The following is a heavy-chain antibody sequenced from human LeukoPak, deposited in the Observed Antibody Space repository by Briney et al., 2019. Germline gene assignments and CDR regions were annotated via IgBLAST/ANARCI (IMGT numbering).Heavy chain of an antibody. Sequence: SVKVSCKASGGTFSSYAISWVRQAPGQGLEWMGGIIPIFGTANYAQKFQGRVTITADESTSTAYMELSSLRSEDTAVYYCARPGYSYNYHYYGMDVWGQGTTVTVSS. CDR3: ARPGYSYNYHYYGMDV. V-gene: IGHV1-69*13. D-gene: IGHD5-18*01. CDR2: IIPIFGTA. CDR1: GGTFSSYA. J-gene: IGHJ6*02.